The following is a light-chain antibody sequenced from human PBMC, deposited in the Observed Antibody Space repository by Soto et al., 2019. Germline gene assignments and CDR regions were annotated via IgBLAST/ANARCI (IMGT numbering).Light chain of an antibody. J-gene: IGKJ5*01. CDR2: SVS. V-gene: IGKV3-20*01. Sequence: EMVLTQSPGTLSLSPGDRATLSCRASQSVSNDYVAWVQQKPGQTPRLLIYSVSSRATGIPDRFSGSGSGTDFTLTISRLEPEDFAVYYCQQYSNWPPITFGQGTRLEIK. CDR3: QQYSNWPPIT. CDR1: QSVSNDY.